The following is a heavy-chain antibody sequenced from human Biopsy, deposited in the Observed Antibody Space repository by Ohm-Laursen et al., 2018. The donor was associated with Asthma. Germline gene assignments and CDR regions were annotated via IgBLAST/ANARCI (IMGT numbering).Heavy chain of an antibody. CDR3: VRWRSGYPDHYSDF. CDR1: GFTFHNYV. CDR2: ISSDVRE. J-gene: IGHJ4*02. D-gene: IGHD2-21*01. V-gene: IGHV3-30*03. Sequence: SSLRLSCTASGFTFHNYVMHWVRQAPGKGLEWVALISSDVREWYADSVKGRFTISRDNSKNTLDLQMNSLRGDDTAVYYCVRWRSGYPDHYSDFWGLGTLVTVSS.